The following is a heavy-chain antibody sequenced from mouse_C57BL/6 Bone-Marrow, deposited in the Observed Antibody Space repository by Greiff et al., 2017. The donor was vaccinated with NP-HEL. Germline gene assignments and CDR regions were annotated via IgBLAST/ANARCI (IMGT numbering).Heavy chain of an antibody. D-gene: IGHD1-1*01. CDR2: INPYNGGT. Sequence: EVQLQQSGPVLVKPGASVKMSCKASGYTFTDYYMNWVKQSHGKSLEWIGVINPYNGGTSYNQKFKGKATLTVDTSSSTAYMELNSLTSEDSAVYYCAPYYYCSLDYWGQGTTLTVSS. CDR1: GYTFTDYY. V-gene: IGHV1-19*01. J-gene: IGHJ2*01. CDR3: APYYYCSLDY.